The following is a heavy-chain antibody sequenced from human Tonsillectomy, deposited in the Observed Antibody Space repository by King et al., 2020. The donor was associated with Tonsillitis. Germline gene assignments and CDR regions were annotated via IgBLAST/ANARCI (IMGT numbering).Heavy chain of an antibody. Sequence: VQLVESGGGVVQPGRSLRLSCAASGFTFSSYAMHWVRQAPGKGLEWVAVISYDGSNKYYADSVKGRFTISRDNSKNTLYLQMNSLRPEDTAVYYCARDQGAYCTHAVCFPFDYWGQGTLVTVSS. D-gene: IGHD2-8*01. CDR2: ISYDGSNK. CDR3: ARDQGAYCTHAVCFPFDY. J-gene: IGHJ4*02. CDR1: GFTFSSYA. V-gene: IGHV3-30*04.